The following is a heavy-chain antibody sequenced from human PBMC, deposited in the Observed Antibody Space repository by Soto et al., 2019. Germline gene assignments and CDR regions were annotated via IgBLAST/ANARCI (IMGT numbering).Heavy chain of an antibody. CDR2: IHPGNGKT. CDR1: GYTFTSYG. D-gene: IGHD2-21*01. Sequence: ASGKVSCKASGYTFTSYGISWVRQAPGQGLEWMGWIHPGNGKTEYARRFQGRVTSSGDTSASTVYMELSSLTSDDTAVYYCARDHVVSRNWFDPWGQGTLVTVSS. V-gene: IGHV1-18*01. CDR3: ARDHVVSRNWFDP. J-gene: IGHJ5*02.